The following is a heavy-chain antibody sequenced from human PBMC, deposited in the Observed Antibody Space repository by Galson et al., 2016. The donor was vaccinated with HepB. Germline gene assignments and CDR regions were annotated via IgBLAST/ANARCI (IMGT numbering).Heavy chain of an antibody. CDR3: ARGINMVSYLDR. Sequence: SLRLSCATSGLRVGTTYMAWVRQSPGKGLEWVSIVYSNNITHYAASVQGRFTISRDKTKNTVYLQLSSLRVEDTAVYYCARGINMVSYLDRWGQGTLVTVSS. J-gene: IGHJ4*02. CDR1: GLRVGTTY. D-gene: IGHD5/OR15-5a*01. V-gene: IGHV3-53*01. CDR2: VYSNNIT.